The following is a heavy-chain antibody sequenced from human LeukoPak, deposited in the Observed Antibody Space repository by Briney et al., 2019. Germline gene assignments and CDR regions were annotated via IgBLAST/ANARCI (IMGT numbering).Heavy chain of an antibody. V-gene: IGHV4-30-2*01. J-gene: IGHJ3*02. D-gene: IGHD5-12*01. CDR2: IYHSGST. CDR3: ARAYSGDEWLGGNAFDI. CDR1: GGSISSGGYS. Sequence: PSETLSLTCAVSGGSISSGGYSWSWIRQPPGKGLEWIGYIYHSGSTYYNPSLKSRVTISIDRSKNQFSLNLSSVTAADTAVYYCARAYSGDEWLGGNAFDIWGQGTMVTVSS.